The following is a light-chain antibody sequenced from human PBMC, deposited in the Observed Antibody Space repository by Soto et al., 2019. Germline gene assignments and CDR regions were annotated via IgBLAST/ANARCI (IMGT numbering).Light chain of an antibody. V-gene: IGKV3-11*01. CDR2: DAS. J-gene: IGKJ2*02. CDR3: QQRSNWPPTCT. CDR1: QSVNTY. Sequence: EIVLTQSPATLSLSPGERATLSCRASQSVNTYLAWYQQKPGQAPRLLMYDASNGATGIPARFSGSGSGTDFTLTISNLEPEDFAVYYCQQRSNWPPTCTFGQGTKLEIK.